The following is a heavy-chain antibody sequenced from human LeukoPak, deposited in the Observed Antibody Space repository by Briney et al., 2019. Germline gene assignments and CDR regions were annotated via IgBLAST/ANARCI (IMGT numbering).Heavy chain of an antibody. Sequence: PSETLSLTCTVSGGSISSYYWSWIRQPPGKGLEWIGYIYYSGTTDYNPSLRGRVTLSVDTSKNYFSLKLSSVTPADTAVYYCARILGSSPDLFDYWGQGTLVTVSS. V-gene: IGHV4-59*12. J-gene: IGHJ4*02. CDR3: ARILGSSPDLFDY. CDR2: IYYSGTT. D-gene: IGHD6-13*01. CDR1: GGSISSYY.